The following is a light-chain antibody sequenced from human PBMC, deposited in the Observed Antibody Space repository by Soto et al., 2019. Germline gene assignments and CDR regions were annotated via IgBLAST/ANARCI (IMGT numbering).Light chain of an antibody. V-gene: IGKV3-20*01. CDR1: QSVRSSY. CDR2: GAS. J-gene: IGKJ2*01. Sequence: EIVLTQSPGTLSLSPGERATLSCRASQSVRSSYLAWYQQKPGQAPRLLIYGASARATGIPDRFSGSGSGTDFTLTISRLKPEDFAVYYCQQYGRSPPEYTFGQGTKLEIK. CDR3: QQYGRSPPEYT.